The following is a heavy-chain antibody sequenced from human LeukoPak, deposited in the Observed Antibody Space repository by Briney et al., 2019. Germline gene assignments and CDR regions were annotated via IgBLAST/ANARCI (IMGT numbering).Heavy chain of an antibody. CDR3: ATGNYYDSRGYYTFGH. Sequence: GGSLRLSCAASGFAFNKYWMHWVRQAPGKGLVWVSRINGDGSTTSYADSVKGGFTISRDNAKNTLYLQMSSLRAEDTAVYYCATGNYYDSRGYYTFGHWGQGALVTVSS. CDR2: INGDGSTT. CDR1: GFAFNKYW. J-gene: IGHJ4*02. V-gene: IGHV3-74*01. D-gene: IGHD3-22*01.